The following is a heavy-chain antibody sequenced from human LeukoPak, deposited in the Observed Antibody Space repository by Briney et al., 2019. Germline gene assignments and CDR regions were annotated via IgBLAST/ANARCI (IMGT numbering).Heavy chain of an antibody. V-gene: IGHV3-7*01. Sequence: PGGSLRLSCAASGFTFISYWLTWVRQAPGKGLEWVANIKQDGSEKYYVGSVKGRFTISRDNAKNSLYLQMNSLRAEDTAVYYCARDSPERGYSYGPLDNYFDYWGQGTLVTVSS. CDR1: GFTFISYW. CDR3: ARDSPERGYSYGPLDNYFDY. CDR2: IKQDGSEK. J-gene: IGHJ4*02. D-gene: IGHD5-18*01.